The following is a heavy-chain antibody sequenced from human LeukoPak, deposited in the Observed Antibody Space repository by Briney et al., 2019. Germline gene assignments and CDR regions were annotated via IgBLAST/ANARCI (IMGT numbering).Heavy chain of an antibody. CDR1: GFTFSSYA. D-gene: IGHD3-22*01. J-gene: IGHJ4*02. CDR2: ISYDGSNK. CDR3: AKDHPFDYYYATSGYFLY. Sequence: PGRSLRLSCAASGFTFSSYAMHWVRQAPGKGLEWVAVISYDGSNKYYADSVKGRFTISRDNSKNTVYLQMNSLRADDTAVYYCAKDHPFDYYYATSGYFLYWGQGTLVTVSS. V-gene: IGHV3-30-3*01.